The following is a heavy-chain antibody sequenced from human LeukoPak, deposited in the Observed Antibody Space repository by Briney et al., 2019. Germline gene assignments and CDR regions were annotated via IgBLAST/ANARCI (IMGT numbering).Heavy chain of an antibody. CDR1: GGSISSYY. V-gene: IGHV4-59*01. CDR3: ASTTGTYYYGSASYSHAEYFQH. D-gene: IGHD3-10*01. CDR2: IYYSGST. J-gene: IGHJ1*01. Sequence: SETLSLTCTVSGGSISSYYWSWIRQPPGKGLEWIGYIYYSGSTNYNPSLKSRVTISVDTSKNQFSLKLSSVTAADTAVYYCASTTGTYYYGSASYSHAEYFQHWGQGTLVTVSS.